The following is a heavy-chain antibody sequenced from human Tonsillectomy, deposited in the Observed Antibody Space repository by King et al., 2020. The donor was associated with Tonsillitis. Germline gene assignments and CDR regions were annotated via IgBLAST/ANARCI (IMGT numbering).Heavy chain of an antibody. V-gene: IGHV4-31*03. CDR2: IYYRGST. D-gene: IGHD6-19*01. CDR1: GDSISSDGYY. J-gene: IGHJ4*02. Sequence: QLQESGPGLVKPSQTLSLTCTVSGDSISSDGYYWTWIRQHPGKGLEWIGNIYYRGSTYYNPSVKSRVTISVDTSKNQFSLKLSSVTAADTAFYYCARGIPGAGIGFDYWGQGPLVTVSS. CDR3: ARGIPGAGIGFDY.